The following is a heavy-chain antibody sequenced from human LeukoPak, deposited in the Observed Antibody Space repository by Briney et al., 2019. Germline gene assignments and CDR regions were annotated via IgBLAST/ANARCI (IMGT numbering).Heavy chain of an antibody. Sequence: GGSLRLSCAASGFTLSDHYMDWVRQAPGKGLEWVGRVRNKGNGYRTEYAASVEGRFTVSGDTSKNSLYLQMNSLKTEDSAVYYCARCGYCGAGTCYSDYFDYWGLGTLVTVSS. D-gene: IGHD2-15*01. CDR2: VRNKGNGYRT. CDR3: ARCGYCGAGTCYSDYFDY. V-gene: IGHV3-72*01. J-gene: IGHJ4*02. CDR1: GFTLSDHY.